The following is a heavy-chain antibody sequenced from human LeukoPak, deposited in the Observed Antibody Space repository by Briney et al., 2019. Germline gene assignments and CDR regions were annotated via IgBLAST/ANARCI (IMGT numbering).Heavy chain of an antibody. D-gene: IGHD3-10*01. CDR1: GFPFDDYA. Sequence: PGRSLRLSCAASGFPFDDYAMHWVRQAPGKGLEWVSGISWNSGSIGYADSVKGRFTISRDNAKNSLYLQMNSLRAEDTALYYCAALLKDDYYGSGTDYWGQGTLVTVSS. CDR2: ISWNSGSI. CDR3: AALLKDDYYGSGTDY. V-gene: IGHV3-9*01. J-gene: IGHJ4*02.